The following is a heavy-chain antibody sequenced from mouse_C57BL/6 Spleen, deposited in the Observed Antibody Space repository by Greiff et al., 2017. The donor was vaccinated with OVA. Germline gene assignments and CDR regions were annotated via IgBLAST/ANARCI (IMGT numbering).Heavy chain of an antibody. CDR1: GYTFTSYW. Sequence: QVQLPQPGAELVRPGTSVKLSCKASGYTFTSYWMHWVKQRPGQGLEWIGVIDPSDSYTNYNEKFKGKATLTVATSSSTAYIQRSSLTSEDAAVYYCARGTRDMDYWGKGTSVTVSS. V-gene: IGHV1-59*01. CDR2: IDPSDSYT. D-gene: IGHD3-3*01. CDR3: ARGTRDMDY. J-gene: IGHJ4*01.